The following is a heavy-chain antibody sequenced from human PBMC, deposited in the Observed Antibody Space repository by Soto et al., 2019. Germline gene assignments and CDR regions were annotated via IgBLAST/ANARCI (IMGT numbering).Heavy chain of an antibody. V-gene: IGHV3-48*02. D-gene: IGHD1-1*01. CDR3: AREWNPLNWFDP. CDR2: ISSSSSTI. Sequence: EVQLVESGGGLVQPGGSLSLSCAASGFTFSSFSMNWVRQAPGKGLEWVSYISSSSSTIYYADSVKGRFTISRDNAKNSLYLQMNSLRDEDTAVYYCAREWNPLNWFDPWGQGTLVTVSS. CDR1: GFTFSSFS. J-gene: IGHJ5*02.